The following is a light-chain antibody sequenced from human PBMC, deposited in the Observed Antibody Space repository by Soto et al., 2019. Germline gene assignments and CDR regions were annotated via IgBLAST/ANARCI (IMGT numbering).Light chain of an antibody. J-gene: IGKJ1*01. V-gene: IGKV3-20*01. Sequence: MVLTQSPATLSLSPGKRATLSCRAGQSVRSYVAWYQQKPGQDPRLLISGASNRATGIPDRFSGSGSGTDFTLTISRLEAEDFAVYYCQQYGSSGTFGQGTKVDIK. CDR3: QQYGSSGT. CDR1: QSVRSY. CDR2: GAS.